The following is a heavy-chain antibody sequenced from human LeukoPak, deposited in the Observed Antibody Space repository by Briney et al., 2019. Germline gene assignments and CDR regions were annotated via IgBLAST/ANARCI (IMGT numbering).Heavy chain of an antibody. V-gene: IGHV4-59*08. CDR2: IYYSGST. CDR1: GGSISSHY. CDR3: ASQQLVSGTIDY. J-gene: IGHJ4*02. Sequence: SETLSLTCTVSGGSISSHYWSWIRQPPGKGLEWIGYIYYSGSTNYNPSLKSRVTISVDTSKNQFSLKLSSVTAADTAAYYCASQQLVSGTIDYWGQGTLVTVSS. D-gene: IGHD6-13*01.